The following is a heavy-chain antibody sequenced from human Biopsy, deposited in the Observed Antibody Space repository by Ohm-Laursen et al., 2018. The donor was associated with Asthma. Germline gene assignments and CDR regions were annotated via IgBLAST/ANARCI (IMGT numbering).Heavy chain of an antibody. CDR3: ARTYYDFLTGQVKDAFGI. Sequence: SVKVSCKASGYNFISFAIHWVRQAPGQRLEWMGWINAGNGNTKYSQKFQGRVSITRDTSASTAYMELTSLRSEDMAAYYCARTYYDFLTGQVKDAFGIWGQGTMVTVSS. V-gene: IGHV1-3*01. CDR2: INAGNGNT. CDR1: GYNFISFA. J-gene: IGHJ3*02. D-gene: IGHD3-9*01.